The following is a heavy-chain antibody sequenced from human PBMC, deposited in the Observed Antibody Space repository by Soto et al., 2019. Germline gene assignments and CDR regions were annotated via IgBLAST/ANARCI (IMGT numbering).Heavy chain of an antibody. CDR2: ISGSGGST. J-gene: IGHJ6*02. Sequence: GGSLRLSCAASGFPFINKAMSWVRQAPGKGLEWVSGISGSGGSTNYADSVKGRFTISRDNPKNTLYLQMNSLRVDDTAVYYCAKEQWLVRVYYGMDVWGQGTTVTVSS. D-gene: IGHD6-19*01. CDR3: AKEQWLVRVYYGMDV. V-gene: IGHV3-23*01. CDR1: GFPFINKA.